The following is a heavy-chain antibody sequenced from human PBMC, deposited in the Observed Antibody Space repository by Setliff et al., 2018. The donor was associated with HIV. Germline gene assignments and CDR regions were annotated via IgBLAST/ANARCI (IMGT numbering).Heavy chain of an antibody. D-gene: IGHD5-12*01. Sequence: PGGSLRLSCASSGLNFSRYDLHWLRQSPGKGLSWLGVTWFDGKNVKYVASVKGRFTISRDNSENTVYLQMDSLTADDTGVYYCATSPSHGESGYIWGSDYFDFWGQGALVTVSS. V-gene: IGHV3-33*01. CDR2: TWFDGKNV. CDR1: GLNFSRYD. CDR3: ATSPSHGESGYIWGSDYFDF. J-gene: IGHJ4*02.